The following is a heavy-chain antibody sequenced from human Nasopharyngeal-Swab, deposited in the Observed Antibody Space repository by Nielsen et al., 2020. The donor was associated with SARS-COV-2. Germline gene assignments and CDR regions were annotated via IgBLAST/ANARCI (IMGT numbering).Heavy chain of an antibody. Sequence: GESLKISCATSGYRFTDYWIAWVRQAPGKGLECMGTIFPGDSDTRYSPSFQGQVTISADKSINTAYLQWSSLKASDTAMYYCARPLWSYADHFDYWGQGTLVTVSS. CDR2: IFPGDSDT. D-gene: IGHD1-26*01. J-gene: IGHJ4*02. CDR3: ARPLWSYADHFDY. V-gene: IGHV5-51*01. CDR1: GYRFTDYW.